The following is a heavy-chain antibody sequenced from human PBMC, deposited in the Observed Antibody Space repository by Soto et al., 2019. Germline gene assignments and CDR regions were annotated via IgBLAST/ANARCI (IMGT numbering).Heavy chain of an antibody. D-gene: IGHD3-9*01. CDR3: ARNKYYDILTGHYRDH. J-gene: IGHJ4*02. CDR1: GFTFSSLW. V-gene: IGHV3-74*01. CDR2: INGAGSST. Sequence: PGGSLRLSCAASGFTFSSLWMHWVRQAPGKVLVWVSSINGAGSSTTYADSVKGRFTISRDNVKNSLYLQMSSLRVEGTAVYYCARNKYYDILTGHYRDHWGRGTLVTDPS.